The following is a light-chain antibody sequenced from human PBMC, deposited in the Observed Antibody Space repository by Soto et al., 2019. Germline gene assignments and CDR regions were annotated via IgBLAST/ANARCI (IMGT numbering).Light chain of an antibody. CDR2: LNSDGSH. J-gene: IGLJ3*02. CDR1: SGHSNYA. V-gene: IGLV4-69*01. Sequence: QPVLTQSPSASAPLGASVKLTCTLSSGHSNYAIAWHQQQPEKGPRYLMKLNSDGSHSKGDGIPDRFSGSSSGAERHLTISSLQSEDEADYYCQTWGTAIHDVMFGGGTQLTVL. CDR3: QTWGTAIHDVM.